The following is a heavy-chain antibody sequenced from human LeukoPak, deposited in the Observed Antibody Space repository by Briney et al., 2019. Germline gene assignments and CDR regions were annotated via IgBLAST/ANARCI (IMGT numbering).Heavy chain of an antibody. D-gene: IGHD6-13*01. Sequence: PGGSLRLSCAASGFTVSSNYMSWVRQAPGKGLEWVSVIYSGGSTYYADSVKGRFTISRDNSKNTLYLQMNSLRAEDTAVYYCARLRPHSSSNFDYWGQGTLVTVSS. CDR1: GFTVSSNY. CDR3: ARLRPHSSSNFDY. J-gene: IGHJ4*02. CDR2: IYSGGST. V-gene: IGHV3-66*01.